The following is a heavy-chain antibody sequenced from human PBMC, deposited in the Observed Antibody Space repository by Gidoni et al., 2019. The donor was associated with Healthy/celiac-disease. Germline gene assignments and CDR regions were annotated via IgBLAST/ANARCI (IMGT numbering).Heavy chain of an antibody. CDR1: GFLFSSYS. D-gene: IGHD2-21*02. CDR2: ISSSSSTI. J-gene: IGHJ3*02. V-gene: IGHV3-48*01. Sequence: EVQLVESGGGFVQPGGSLRLSCAASGFLFSSYSMNWVRQAPGKGLEWVSYISSSSSTIYSADSVKGRFTISRDNAKNSLYLQMNSLRAEDTAVYYCARDLVGAYCGGDCYPDAFDIWGQGTMVTVSS. CDR3: ARDLVGAYCGGDCYPDAFDI.